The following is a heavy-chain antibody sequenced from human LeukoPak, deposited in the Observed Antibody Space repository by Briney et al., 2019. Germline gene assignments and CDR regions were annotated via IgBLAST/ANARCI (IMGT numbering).Heavy chain of an antibody. J-gene: IGHJ4*02. CDR2: ISRASESI. Sequence: GGSLRLSCAASGFTFNTYSMSWVRQAPGKGLEWVSIISRASESIFYADSVKGRFTISRDNSKNALYLQMNSLRAEDTAVYYCAKSQYQYDSSGHAPGDYWGQGTLVAVSS. D-gene: IGHD3-22*01. V-gene: IGHV3-21*01. CDR3: AKSQYQYDSSGHAPGDY. CDR1: GFTFNTYS.